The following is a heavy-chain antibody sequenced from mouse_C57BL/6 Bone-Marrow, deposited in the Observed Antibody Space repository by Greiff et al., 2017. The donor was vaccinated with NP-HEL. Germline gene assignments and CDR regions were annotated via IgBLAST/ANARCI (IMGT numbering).Heavy chain of an antibody. CDR3: ARDTGLSYYFDY. CDR1: GFTFSDYY. V-gene: IGHV5-16*01. Sequence: EVMLVESEGGLVQPGSSMKLSCTASGFTFSDYYMAWVRQVPEKGLEWVANINYDGSSTYYLDSLKSRFIISRDNAKNILYLQMSSLKSEDTATYYCARDTGLSYYFDYWGQGTTLTVSS. J-gene: IGHJ2*01. CDR2: INYDGSST. D-gene: IGHD4-1*01.